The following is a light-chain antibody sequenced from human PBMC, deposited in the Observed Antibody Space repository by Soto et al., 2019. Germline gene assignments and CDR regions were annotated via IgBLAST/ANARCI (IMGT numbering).Light chain of an antibody. Sequence: DIQMTQSPSTLSGSVGDRVTITCLASQTISSCLACYQQKPGKATKLMIYKASTVKSGVPSRLSGSGSGTEFTITISSLQPDDFATYYCQHYNSYSEAFGQGTKVDIK. J-gene: IGKJ1*01. CDR1: QTISSC. V-gene: IGKV1-5*03. CDR3: QHYNSYSEA. CDR2: KAS.